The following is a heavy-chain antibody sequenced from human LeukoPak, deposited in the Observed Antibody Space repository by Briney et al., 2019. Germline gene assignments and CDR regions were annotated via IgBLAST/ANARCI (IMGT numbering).Heavy chain of an antibody. Sequence: GGSLRLSCAASGFTFSSYGMHWVRQAPGKGLEWVAVIWYDGSNKYYADSVKGRFTISRDNSKNTLYLQMNSLRAKDTAVYYCARDRLDGSGSYLNGWGQGTLVTVSS. D-gene: IGHD3-10*01. V-gene: IGHV3-33*01. CDR1: GFTFSSYG. J-gene: IGHJ4*02. CDR2: IWYDGSNK. CDR3: ARDRLDGSGSYLNG.